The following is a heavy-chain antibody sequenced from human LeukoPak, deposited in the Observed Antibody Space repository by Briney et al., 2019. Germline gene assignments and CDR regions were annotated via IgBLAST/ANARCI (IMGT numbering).Heavy chain of an antibody. CDR3: ARGSYDFWSGYYWYMDV. V-gene: IGHV4-39*07. CDR2: INHSGST. J-gene: IGHJ6*03. CDR1: GGSISSSSYY. Sequence: SETLSLTCTVSGGSISSSSYYWSWIRQPPGKGLEWIGEINHSGSTNYNPSLKSRVTISVDTSKNQFSLKLSSVTAADTAVYYCARGSYDFWSGYYWYMDVWGKGTTVTVSS. D-gene: IGHD3-3*01.